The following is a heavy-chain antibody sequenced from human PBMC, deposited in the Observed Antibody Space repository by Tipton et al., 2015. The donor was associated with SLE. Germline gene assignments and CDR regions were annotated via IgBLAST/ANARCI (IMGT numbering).Heavy chain of an antibody. D-gene: IGHD1-26*01. J-gene: IGHJ2*01. CDR2: IYYSGT. V-gene: IGHV4-59*01. CDR3: ARGGSGNFDL. Sequence: TLSLTCSMSGGSMSDYYWSWIRQPPGKGLEWIGFIYYSGTKYNPSLKSRVIISVDMSKNQFSLKLSSVTAADTAVYYCARGGSGNFDLWGRGTLVTVSS. CDR1: GGSMSDYY.